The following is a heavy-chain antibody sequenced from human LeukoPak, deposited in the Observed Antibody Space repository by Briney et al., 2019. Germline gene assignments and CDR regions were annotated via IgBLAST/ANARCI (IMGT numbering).Heavy chain of an antibody. Sequence: SETLSLTCAVYGGSFSGYYWSWIRQPPGKGLEWNGEINHSGSTNYNPSLKSRVTISVDTSKNQFSLKLSSVTAADTAVYYCARFTEQQLVGWFDPWGQGTLVTVSS. CDR3: ARFTEQQLVGWFDP. CDR1: GGSFSGYY. V-gene: IGHV4-34*01. D-gene: IGHD6-13*01. J-gene: IGHJ5*02. CDR2: INHSGST.